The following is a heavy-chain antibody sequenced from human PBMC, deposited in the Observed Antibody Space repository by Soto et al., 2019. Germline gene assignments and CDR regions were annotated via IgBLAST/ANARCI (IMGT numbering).Heavy chain of an antibody. CDR2: ISYDGSNK. V-gene: IGHV3-30-3*01. CDR3: ARGKGKGRVIVGSTSSDY. Sequence: QVQLVESGGGVVQPGRSLRLSCAASGFTFSSYAMHWVRQAPGKGLEWVAVISYDGSNKYYADSVKGRFTISRDNSKNTLYLQMNSLRAEDTAVYYCARGKGKGRVIVGSTSSDYWGQGTLFTVSS. J-gene: IGHJ4*02. CDR1: GFTFSSYA. D-gene: IGHD1-26*01.